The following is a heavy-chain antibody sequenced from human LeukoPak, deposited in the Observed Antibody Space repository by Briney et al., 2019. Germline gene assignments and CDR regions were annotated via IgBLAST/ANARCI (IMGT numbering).Heavy chain of an antibody. CDR2: IFYSGTT. Sequence: LRLSCAASGFTFSSYAMSWIRQHPGKGLEWIGYIFYSGTTYYNPSFKSRVIISVDASKNQFSLRLSSVTAADTAVYYCARDLGGLGKIDYWGQGTLVTVSS. CDR1: GFTFSSYA. D-gene: IGHD7-27*01. CDR3: ARDLGGLGKIDY. V-gene: IGHV4-31*02. J-gene: IGHJ4*02.